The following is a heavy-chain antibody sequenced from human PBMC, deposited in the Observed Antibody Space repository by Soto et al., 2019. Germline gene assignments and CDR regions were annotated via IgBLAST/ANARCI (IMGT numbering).Heavy chain of an antibody. CDR2: IYYSGST. D-gene: IGHD3-22*01. J-gene: IGHJ4*02. V-gene: IGHV4-39*01. Sequence: SETLSLTCTVSGGSISSSSYYWGWIRQPPGKGLEWIGSIYYSGSTYYNPSLKSRVTISVDTSKNQFSLKLSSVTAADTAVYYCARLWADYDSSPRTPPDYWGQGTLVTVPS. CDR3: ARLWADYDSSPRTPPDY. CDR1: GGSISSSSYY.